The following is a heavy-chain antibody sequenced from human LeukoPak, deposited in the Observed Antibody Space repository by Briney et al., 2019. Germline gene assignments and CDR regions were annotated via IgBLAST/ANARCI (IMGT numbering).Heavy chain of an antibody. V-gene: IGHV4-4*07. Sequence: SETLSLTCTVSGGSISSYYWSWIRQPAGKGLEWIGRIYTSGSTNYNPSLKSRVTMLVDTSKNQFSLKLSSVTAADTAVYYCARGGTYYYDSSGYYYGYWGQGTLVTVSS. CDR1: GGSISSYY. J-gene: IGHJ4*02. CDR3: ARGGTYYYDSSGYYYGY. D-gene: IGHD3-22*01. CDR2: IYTSGST.